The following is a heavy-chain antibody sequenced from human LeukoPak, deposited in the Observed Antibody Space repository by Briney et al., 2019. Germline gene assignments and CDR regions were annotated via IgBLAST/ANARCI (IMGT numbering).Heavy chain of an antibody. J-gene: IGHJ4*02. V-gene: IGHV5-51*01. CDR2: IYPGDSDT. CDR1: GYSFNSYW. Sequence: GESLKISCKGSGYSFNSYWIGWVRQMPGKGLEWMGIIYPGDSDTRYSPSFQGQVTISADKSISTAYLQWSSLKASDTAMYYCARSAAYYDSSGPFDYWGQGTLVTVSS. CDR3: ARSAAYYDSSGPFDY. D-gene: IGHD3-22*01.